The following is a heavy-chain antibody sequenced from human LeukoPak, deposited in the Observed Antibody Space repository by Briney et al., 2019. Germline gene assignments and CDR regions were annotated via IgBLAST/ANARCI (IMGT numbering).Heavy chain of an antibody. Sequence: GGSLRLSCAASGFIFSNNGMHWVRQAPGKGLEWVAVIWLDGTKKYYADSVKGRFTISRDNSKNTLHLQMDSLRAEDTAVYYCARLSGWSLDYCGQGTLVTVSS. J-gene: IGHJ4*02. CDR1: GFIFSNNG. CDR2: IWLDGTKK. CDR3: ARLSGWSLDY. D-gene: IGHD6-19*01. V-gene: IGHV3-33*01.